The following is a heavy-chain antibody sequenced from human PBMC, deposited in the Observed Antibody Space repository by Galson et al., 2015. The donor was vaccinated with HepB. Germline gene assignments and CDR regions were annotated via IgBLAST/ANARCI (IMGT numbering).Heavy chain of an antibody. V-gene: IGHV4-39*01. D-gene: IGHD3-22*01. Sequence: ETLSLTCTVSGGSISSSNYYWAWIRQPPGKGLEWIGSIYSSGRSHYIPSLKSRVAISVDTSKNQFSLRLSSVTAADTAVYYCARCNPPGMHYFDSGGYPDYWGQGTLVTVSS. CDR2: IYSSGRS. J-gene: IGHJ4*02. CDR3: ARCNPPGMHYFDSGGYPDY. CDR1: GGSISSSNYY.